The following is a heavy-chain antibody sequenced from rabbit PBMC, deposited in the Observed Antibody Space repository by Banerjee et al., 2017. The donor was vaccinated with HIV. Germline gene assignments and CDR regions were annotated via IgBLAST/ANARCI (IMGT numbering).Heavy chain of an antibody. J-gene: IGHJ4*01. Sequence: QEQLVESGGGLVQPEGSLTLTCTASGFSFNNNYVMCWVRQAPGKGLEWIACIYAGSSGSTYYASWVNGRFTVSKASSTTVPLQMTSLTAADTATYFCARDLAGVIGWNFGLWGQGTLVTVS. CDR2: IYAGSSGST. V-gene: IGHV1S45*01. CDR3: ARDLAGVIGWNFGL. D-gene: IGHD4-1*01. CDR1: GFSFNNNYV.